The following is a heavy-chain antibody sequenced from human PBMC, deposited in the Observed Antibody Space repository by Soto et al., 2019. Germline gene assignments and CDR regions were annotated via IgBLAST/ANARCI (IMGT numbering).Heavy chain of an antibody. CDR3: ARWRNSAVADSFDF. CDR2: ISRDGSHK. CDR1: GFSFRNYA. J-gene: IGHJ4*02. Sequence: GGSLRLSCAASGFSFRNYAIHWVRQAPGKGLEWVAVISRDGSHKYYLDSVKGRFTISRDNSKDTVNLLMNSLRDDDSAMYYCARWRNSAVADSFDFWGQGTLVTVS. V-gene: IGHV3-30*04. D-gene: IGHD1-26*01.